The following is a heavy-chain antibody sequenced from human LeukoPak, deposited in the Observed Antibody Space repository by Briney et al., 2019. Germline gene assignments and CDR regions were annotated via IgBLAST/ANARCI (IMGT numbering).Heavy chain of an antibody. CDR1: GVSITSHF. CDR2: AYFNGIT. D-gene: IGHD3-10*01. V-gene: IGHV4-59*11. Sequence: SETLSLTCTVSGVSITSHFWSWIRQSPGQGLEWIGYAYFNGITNYNPSLKSRVTISVDTSKNQLSLRLSSVTAADTAVYYCARDEGSPGALDHWGQGTLVTVSS. CDR3: ARDEGSPGALDH. J-gene: IGHJ4*02.